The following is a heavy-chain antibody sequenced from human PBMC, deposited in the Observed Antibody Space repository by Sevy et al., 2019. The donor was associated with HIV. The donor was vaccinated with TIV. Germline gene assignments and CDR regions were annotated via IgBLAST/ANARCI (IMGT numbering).Heavy chain of an antibody. V-gene: IGHV3-9*03. J-gene: IGHJ4*02. CDR1: GFTFDDYV. Sequence: GGSLRLSCAASGFTFDDYVMHWVRQAPGKGLEWVSGISWNSGSIGYADSVKGRFTISRDNAKNSLYLQMNSLRAEDMALYYCAKGGYSSGWYHALYFDYWGQGTLVTVSS. CDR3: AKGGYSSGWYHALYFDY. D-gene: IGHD6-19*01. CDR2: ISWNSGSI.